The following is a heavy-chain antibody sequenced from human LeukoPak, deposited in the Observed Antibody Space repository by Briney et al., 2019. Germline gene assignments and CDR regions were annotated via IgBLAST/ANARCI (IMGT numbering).Heavy chain of an antibody. Sequence: SETLSLTCTVSGGSISSYYWSWIRQPPGKGLEWIGYVYYSGSTNYKSSLKSRVSISVDTSKNQFSLKLSSVTAADTAVYYCSRESGAFCPFGYWGQGTLVIVPP. CDR3: SRESGAFCPFGY. J-gene: IGHJ4*02. D-gene: IGHD1-26*01. CDR2: VYYSGST. V-gene: IGHV4-59*01. CDR1: GGSISSYY.